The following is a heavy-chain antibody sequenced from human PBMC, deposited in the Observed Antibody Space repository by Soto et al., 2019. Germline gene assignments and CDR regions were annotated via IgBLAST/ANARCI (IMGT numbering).Heavy chain of an antibody. Sequence: QLQLQESGPGLVKSSETLSLTCTVSGGSISSSSYYWGWIRQPPGKGLEWIGTLYYSGITNFDLSRKSRLTISVDTSKNQFSLKLRSVTAADTAVYYCARLKPPFYLVDYWGQGTLVTVSS. CDR2: LYYSGIT. CDR1: GGSISSSSYY. D-gene: IGHD1-26*01. CDR3: ARLKPPFYLVDY. J-gene: IGHJ4*02. V-gene: IGHV4-39*01.